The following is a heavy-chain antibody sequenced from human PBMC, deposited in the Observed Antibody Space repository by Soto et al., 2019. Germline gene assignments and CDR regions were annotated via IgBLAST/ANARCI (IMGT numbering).Heavy chain of an antibody. CDR1: GFTFSNYA. CDR3: AKDRGRQWLVLDYYFDY. D-gene: IGHD6-19*01. Sequence: GGSLRLSCAASGFTFSNYAMSWVRQAPGRGLAWVSVVSGSGDITYYADSVKGRFTISRDNSKNNVYLQMNSLGAEDTAVYYCAKDRGRQWLVLDYYFDYWGRGTLVTVSS. V-gene: IGHV3-23*01. J-gene: IGHJ4*02. CDR2: VSGSGDIT.